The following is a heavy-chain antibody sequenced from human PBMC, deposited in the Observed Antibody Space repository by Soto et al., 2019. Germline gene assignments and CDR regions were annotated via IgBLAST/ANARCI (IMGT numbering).Heavy chain of an antibody. J-gene: IGHJ5*02. Sequence: PSETLSLTCAVYGGSFSGYYWSWIRQPPGKGLEWIGEINHSGSTNYNPSLKSRVTISVDTSKNQFSLKLSSVTAADTAVYYCARYRGYCSSTSCYRWFDPWGQGTLVTVSS. CDR1: GGSFSGYY. D-gene: IGHD2-2*01. CDR3: ARYRGYCSSTSCYRWFDP. CDR2: INHSGST. V-gene: IGHV4-34*01.